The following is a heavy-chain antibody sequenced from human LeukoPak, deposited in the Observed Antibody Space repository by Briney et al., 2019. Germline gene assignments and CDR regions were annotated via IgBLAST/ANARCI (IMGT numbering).Heavy chain of an antibody. CDR1: GYTFTGYY. J-gene: IGHJ5*02. CDR2: INPNSGGT. CDR3: ARSGDTYYYDSSGYYDWFDP. D-gene: IGHD3-22*01. V-gene: IGHV1-2*02. Sequence: ASVKVSCKASGYTFTGYYMHWVRQAPGQGLEWMGWINPNSGGTNYAQKFQGRVTMTRDTSISTAYMELSRLRSDDTAVYCCARSGDTYYYDSSGYYDWFDPWGQGTLVTVSS.